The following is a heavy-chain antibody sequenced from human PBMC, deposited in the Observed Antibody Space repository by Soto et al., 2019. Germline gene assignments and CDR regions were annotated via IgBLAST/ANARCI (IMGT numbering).Heavy chain of an antibody. CDR2: IYYSGST. J-gene: IGHJ5*02. V-gene: IGHV4-39*01. CDR1: GGSISSSSYY. CDR3: ARPGTGYWFGFDP. Sequence: PSETLSLTCTVSGGSISSSSYYWGWIRQPPGKGLEWIGSIYYSGSTYYNPSLKSRVTISVDTSKNQFSLKLSSVTAADTAVYYFARPGTGYWFGFDPLGQGTLVNGS. D-gene: IGHD3-9*01.